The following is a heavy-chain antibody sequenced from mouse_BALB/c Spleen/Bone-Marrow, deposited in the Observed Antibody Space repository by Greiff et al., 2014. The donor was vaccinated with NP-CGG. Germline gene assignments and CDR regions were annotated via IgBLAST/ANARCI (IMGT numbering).Heavy chain of an antibody. J-gene: IGHJ4*01. D-gene: IGHD3-3*01. CDR2: INPSSGYT. CDR1: GYTFTSFT. CDR3: ARGDCGPFYALDY. Sequence: VQLQQSGAELARPGASVKMSCKASGYTFTSFTIHWVKQRPGQGLEWIGYINPSSGYTNYNQNFKDKATLTADKSASTAYMQLTSLTSEDSAVYYCARGDCGPFYALDYWGQGTSVTVSS. V-gene: IGHV1-4*01.